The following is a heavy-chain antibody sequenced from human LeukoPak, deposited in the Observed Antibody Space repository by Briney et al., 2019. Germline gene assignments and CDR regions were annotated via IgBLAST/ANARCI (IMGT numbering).Heavy chain of an antibody. J-gene: IGHJ4*02. Sequence: ASVKVSCKVSGTTFMSNDINWVRQATGQGLKWMGWMNPNNGNTGYAPKFQGRVTMTRNTSITTAYMDLSSLTSEDTAVYSCARGGNMGAVPTAGGQGTLVTVSP. CDR1: GTTFMSND. D-gene: IGHD1-26*01. V-gene: IGHV1-8*01. CDR2: MNPNNGNT. CDR3: ARGGNMGAVPTA.